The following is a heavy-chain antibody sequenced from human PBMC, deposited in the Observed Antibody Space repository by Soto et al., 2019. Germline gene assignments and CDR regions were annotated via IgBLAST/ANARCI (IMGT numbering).Heavy chain of an antibody. V-gene: IGHV4-31*03. Sequence: SETLSLTCTVSVASISRGVYYWSWIRHHPGKGLEWMGYIYYGGGTYYNPPLNGGVTISVDTTKNQFSLKLSSVTAGDTAVYDCARESVLLWFGELLPNDWFDPWGQGTLVTVSS. CDR1: VASISRGVYY. D-gene: IGHD3-10*01. J-gene: IGHJ5*02. CDR2: IYYGGGT. CDR3: ARESVLLWFGELLPNDWFDP.